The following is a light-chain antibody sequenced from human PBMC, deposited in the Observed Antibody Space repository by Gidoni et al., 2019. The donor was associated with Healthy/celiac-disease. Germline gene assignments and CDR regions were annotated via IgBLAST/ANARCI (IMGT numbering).Light chain of an antibody. Sequence: QSVLTQPPSLSGAPGQRVPISCTGSSSNIGAGYDVHWYQQLPGTAPKLLIYGNSNRPSGVPDRFSGSKSGTSASLAITGLQAEDEADYYCQSYDSSLSGSYVFGTGTKVTVL. CDR3: QSYDSSLSGSYV. CDR2: GNS. CDR1: SSNIGAGYD. V-gene: IGLV1-40*01. J-gene: IGLJ1*01.